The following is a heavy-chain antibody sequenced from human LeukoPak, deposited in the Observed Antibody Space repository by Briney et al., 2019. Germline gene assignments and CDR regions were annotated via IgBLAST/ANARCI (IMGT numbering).Heavy chain of an antibody. CDR3: ARGGSGYYSIWTAGRGYYFDY. CDR2: INHSGST. Sequence: SETLSLTCAVYGGSFSGYHWSWIRQPPGKGLEWIGEINHSGSTNYNPSLKSRVTISVDTSKNQFSLKLSSVTAADTAVYYCARGGSGYYSIWTAGRGYYFDYWGQGTLVTVSS. D-gene: IGHD3-22*01. J-gene: IGHJ4*02. CDR1: GGSFSGYH. V-gene: IGHV4-34*01.